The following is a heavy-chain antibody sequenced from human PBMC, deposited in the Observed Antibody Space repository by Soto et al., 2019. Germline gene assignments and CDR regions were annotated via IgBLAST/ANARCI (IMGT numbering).Heavy chain of an antibody. D-gene: IGHD2-15*01. V-gene: IGHV4-39*01. CDR3: ASEEGGGSSYWFDP. J-gene: IGHJ5*02. CDR2: IYYSGST. Sequence: SATHSLTCTFSGFSISSSSYYWGWIRQPPGKGLEWIGSIYYSGSTYYNPSLKSRVTISVDTSKNQFSLKLSSVTAADTAVYYCASEEGGGSSYWFDPWGQGTLVTVSS. CDR1: GFSISSSSYY.